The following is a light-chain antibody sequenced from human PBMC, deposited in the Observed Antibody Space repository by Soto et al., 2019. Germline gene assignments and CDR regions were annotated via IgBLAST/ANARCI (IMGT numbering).Light chain of an antibody. V-gene: IGLV2-23*02. CDR1: SSDVGLYNL. CDR3: CSYVGSSILM. Sequence: QSALTQPASVSGSPGQSITISCTGTSSDVGLYNLVSWYQHLPGKAPKLIIYEVNEQPSGISDRFSGSKSGNTASLTISGLQDEDEADYYCCSYVGSSILMFGGGTKVTVL. CDR2: EVN. J-gene: IGLJ3*02.